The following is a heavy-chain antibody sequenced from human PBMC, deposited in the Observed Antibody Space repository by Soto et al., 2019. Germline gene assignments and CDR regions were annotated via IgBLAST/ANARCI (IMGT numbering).Heavy chain of an antibody. CDR1: GDSVSSNSAA. J-gene: IGHJ6*02. CDR2: TYYRSKWYN. D-gene: IGHD1-7*01. CDR3: ARVNWNLGYYGMDV. Sequence: SQTLSLTCVISGDSVSSNSAAWNWIRQSPSRGLEWLGGTYYRSKWYNDYAVSVKSRITINPDTSKNQFSLQLNSVTPEDTAVYYCARVNWNLGYYGMDVWGQGTTVTVSS. V-gene: IGHV6-1*01.